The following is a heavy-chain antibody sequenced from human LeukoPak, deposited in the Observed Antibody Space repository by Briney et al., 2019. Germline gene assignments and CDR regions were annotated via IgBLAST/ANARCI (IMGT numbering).Heavy chain of an antibody. D-gene: IGHD6-13*01. Sequence: GASVKVSCKASGYTFTSYYMHWVRQAPGQGLEWMGIINPSGGSTSYAQRFQGRVTMTRDTSTSTVYMELSSLRSEDTAVYYCARAEQQLAQGEILGAFDIWGQGTMVTVSS. V-gene: IGHV1-46*01. CDR1: GYTFTSYY. CDR2: INPSGGST. CDR3: ARAEQQLAQGEILGAFDI. J-gene: IGHJ3*02.